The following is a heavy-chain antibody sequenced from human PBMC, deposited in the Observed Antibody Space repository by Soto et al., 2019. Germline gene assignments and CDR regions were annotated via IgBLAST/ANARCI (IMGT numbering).Heavy chain of an antibody. Sequence: EVQLLESGGGLVQPGGSLRLSCVGSGFTFSNYPMTWVRQDPGKGLEWVSVISGTDGTIYYADSVKGRYTISRDNSRNTLYLQMDSLRAEDTAIYYCAKKTGGRFPFDDWGQGTLVTVSS. CDR2: ISGTDGTI. J-gene: IGHJ4*02. CDR1: GFTFSNYP. V-gene: IGHV3-23*01. CDR3: AKKTGGRFPFDD. D-gene: IGHD2-8*02.